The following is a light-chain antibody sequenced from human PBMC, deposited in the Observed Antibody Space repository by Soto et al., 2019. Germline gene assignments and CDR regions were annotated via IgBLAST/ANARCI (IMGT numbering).Light chain of an antibody. Sequence: DIVMTQSPDSLAVSLGERATFKCKSSQTLLNTSTNKNFLAWYQHKVGQPPSLLIYWASIRESGVPDRFSGSGSGTDFTLTISSLQAEDVAVYYCQQYYTSPYTFGQGNKLEI. J-gene: IGKJ2*01. CDR2: WAS. CDR1: QTLLNTSTNKNF. CDR3: QQYYTSPYT. V-gene: IGKV4-1*01.